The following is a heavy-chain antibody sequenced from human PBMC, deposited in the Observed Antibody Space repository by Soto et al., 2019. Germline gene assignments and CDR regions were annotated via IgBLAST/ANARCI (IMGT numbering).Heavy chain of an antibody. J-gene: IGHJ4*02. CDR1: GGSFNRHT. CDR2: IIPIFGTA. D-gene: IGHD3-22*01. CDR3: ARGWGYDSTDYYYAY. Sequence: QVQLVQSGAEVRKPGSSVRVSCKASGGSFNRHTISWVRQAPGQGLEWMGGIIPIFGTANHAQKFQGRVTIIADEPTSTVYMGLSSLRSDDTAIYYCARGWGYDSTDYYYAYWGQGTLVIVSS. V-gene: IGHV1-69*01.